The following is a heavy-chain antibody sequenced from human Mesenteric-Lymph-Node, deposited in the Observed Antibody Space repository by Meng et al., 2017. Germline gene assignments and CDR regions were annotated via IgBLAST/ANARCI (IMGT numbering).Heavy chain of an antibody. CDR2: IYHSGST. Sequence: VQLKTWGAVLLQPPEPLSLPSAVSGGSISSSKWWSWVRQPPGKGLEWIGEIYHSGSTNYNPSLKSRVTISVDKSKNQFSLKLSSVTAADTAVYYCASGRKYCSSTSCYGQFDYWGQGTLVTVSS. J-gene: IGHJ4*02. CDR1: GGSISSSKW. V-gene: IGHV4-4*03. D-gene: IGHD2-2*01. CDR3: ASGRKYCSSTSCYGQFDY.